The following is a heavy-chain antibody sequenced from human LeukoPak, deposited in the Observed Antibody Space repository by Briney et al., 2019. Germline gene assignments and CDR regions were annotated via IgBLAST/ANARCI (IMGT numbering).Heavy chain of an antibody. Sequence: SYXXSWIRQPPGKGLEXXGYXYYSGSTNYNPSLKSRVTISVDTSKNQFSLKLSSVTAADTAVYYCARLPYDFWSGYAPLYFDYWGQGTLVTVSS. CDR2: XYYSGST. CDR3: ARLPYDFWSGYAPLYFDY. J-gene: IGHJ4*02. D-gene: IGHD3-3*01. CDR1: SYX. V-gene: IGHV4-59*01.